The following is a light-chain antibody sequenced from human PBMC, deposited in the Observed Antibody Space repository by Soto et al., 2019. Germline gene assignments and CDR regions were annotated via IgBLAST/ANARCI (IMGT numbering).Light chain of an antibody. CDR3: MHPLQSRT. V-gene: IGKV2-28*01. Sequence: DIVMTQSSLSLPVTPGEPASISCMSRQSFLHSSGXXCLDWXLHNPGRSPQRLIYLGSTRASGYPDRFIGSGSGTDFTLKISRVEAEDVRVYYCMHPLQSRTFGQGTKV. CDR2: LGS. J-gene: IGKJ1*01. CDR1: QSFLHSSGXXC.